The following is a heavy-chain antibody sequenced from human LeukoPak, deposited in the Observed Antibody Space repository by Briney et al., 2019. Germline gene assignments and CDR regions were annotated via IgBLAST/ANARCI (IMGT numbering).Heavy chain of an antibody. V-gene: IGHV4-31*03. CDR3: ARDGVVMGLGAFDI. D-gene: IGHD3-3*01. CDR2: IYYSGST. Sequence: SETLSLTCTVSGGSISSGGYYWSWIRQHPGKGLEWIGYIYYSGSTYYNPSLKSRVTISVDTSENQFSLKLSSVTAADTAVYYCARDGVVMGLGAFDIWGQGTMVTVSS. J-gene: IGHJ3*02. CDR1: GGSISSGGYY.